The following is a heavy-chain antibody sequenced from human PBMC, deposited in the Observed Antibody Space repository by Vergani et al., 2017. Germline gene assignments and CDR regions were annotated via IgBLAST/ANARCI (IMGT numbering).Heavy chain of an antibody. J-gene: IGHJ4*02. D-gene: IGHD3-22*01. V-gene: IGHV3-23*04. CDR2: ISGSGGST. CDR3: AKEDYYDSSGLYTGGSGWYGYDY. CDR1: GFTFDDYA. Sequence: EVQLVESGGGLVQPGRSLRLSCAASGFTFDDYAMHWVRQAPGKGLEWVSAISGSGGSTYYADSVKGRFTISRDNAKNTLYLQMNSLRAEDTAVYYCAKEDYYDSSGLYTGGSGWYGYDYWGQGTLVTVSS.